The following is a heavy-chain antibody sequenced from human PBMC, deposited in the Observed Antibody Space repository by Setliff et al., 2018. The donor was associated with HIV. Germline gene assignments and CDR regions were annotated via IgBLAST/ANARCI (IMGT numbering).Heavy chain of an antibody. CDR2: INPSGGRT. V-gene: IGHV1-46*03. CDR1: GYRFTGDY. Sequence: ASVKVSCKASGYRFTGDYIHWVRQAPGQGLEWMGLINPSGGRTTYAQNFQGRVTMTRDTSTNTVYMELSSLTSEDTAVYYCARGGEGLANWGQGTLVTVSS. CDR3: ARGGEGLAN. J-gene: IGHJ4*02. D-gene: IGHD3-16*01.